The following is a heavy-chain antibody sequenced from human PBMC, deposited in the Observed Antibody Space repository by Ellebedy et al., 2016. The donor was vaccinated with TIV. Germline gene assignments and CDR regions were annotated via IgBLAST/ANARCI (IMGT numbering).Heavy chain of an antibody. CDR1: GFTFSNYT. V-gene: IGHV3-21*01. D-gene: IGHD2-2*03. Sequence: GESLKISCEVSGFTFSNYTMTWVRQAPWKGLEWVSSFSGGSSYIYYADSVKGRFTISRDNAKNSLYLQMNSLRPEDTAVYYCARIFGYCNRLSCSCSDYWGQGTLVTVSS. CDR2: FSGGSSYI. CDR3: ARIFGYCNRLSCSCSDY. J-gene: IGHJ4*02.